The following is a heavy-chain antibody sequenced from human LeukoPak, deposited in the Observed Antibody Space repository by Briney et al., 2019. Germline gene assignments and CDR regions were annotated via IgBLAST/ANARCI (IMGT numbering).Heavy chain of an antibody. D-gene: IGHD6-13*01. J-gene: IGHJ5*02. CDR2: TYYSGSA. CDR1: GDSIRSSTYY. V-gene: IGHV4-39*02. CDR3: ARHPGVAAALFS. Sequence: SETLSLTCTVSGDSIRSSTYYWGWIRQPPGKGLEWIGSTYYSGSAYYNPSLGSRVAMSVDTSKNHFSLNLTSVTAADTGVYYCARHPGVAAALFSWGQGILVTVSS.